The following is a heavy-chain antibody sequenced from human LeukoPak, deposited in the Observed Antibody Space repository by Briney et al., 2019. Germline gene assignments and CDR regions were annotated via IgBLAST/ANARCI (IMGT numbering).Heavy chain of an antibody. J-gene: IGHJ4*02. CDR3: ANRSLDY. Sequence: GGSLRLSCAASGFTFRNYGMHWVRQAPGKGLEWVSAISGSGGSTYYADSVKGRFTISRDNSRNTLYLQMNSLRAEDTAVYYCANRSLDYWGQGTLVTVSS. CDR1: GFTFRNYG. CDR2: ISGSGGST. V-gene: IGHV3-23*01.